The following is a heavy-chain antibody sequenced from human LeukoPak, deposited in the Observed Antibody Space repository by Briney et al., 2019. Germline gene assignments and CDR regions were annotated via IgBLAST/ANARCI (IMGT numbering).Heavy chain of an antibody. V-gene: IGHV3-53*01. CDR3: AKHLSGSKCFDY. CDR2: MYSGGST. D-gene: IGHD3-10*01. J-gene: IGHJ4*02. Sequence: PGGSVRLSCAVSGFPVSSNFMSWVRQAPGKGLQSVSIMYSGGSTDYADAVRGRFSISRDNSKNTLYLQMNSLRAEDTALYYCAKHLSGSKCFDYWGQGTLVTVSS. CDR1: GFPVSSNF.